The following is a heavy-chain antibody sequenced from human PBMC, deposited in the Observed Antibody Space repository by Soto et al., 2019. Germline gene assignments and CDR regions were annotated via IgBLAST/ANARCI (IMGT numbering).Heavy chain of an antibody. D-gene: IGHD2-2*01. CDR2: IVVGSGHT. CDR1: GFTFTSSA. V-gene: IGHV1-58*02. Sequence: SVKVACKTSGFTFTSSAMQWVLQARGQRLEWIGWIVVGSGHTNYAQKFQERVTITRDMSTSTAYMELSSLRSEDTAMYYCAAASSTSGGYYGMDVWGQGTTVTVSS. CDR3: AAASSTSGGYYGMDV. J-gene: IGHJ6*02.